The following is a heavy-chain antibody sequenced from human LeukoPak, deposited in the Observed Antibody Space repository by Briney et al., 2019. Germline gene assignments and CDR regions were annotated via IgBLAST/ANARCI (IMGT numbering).Heavy chain of an antibody. D-gene: IGHD5-24*01. CDR3: ARERDGRFFDY. Sequence: AGGAPRLSCAVSGLTFRSYLKSWGRQAPGKGLEWVANINQDGSEKYFVDSVKGRFTISRDNAKNSLHLQMNTLRAEDTAVYYCARERDGRFFDYWGQGTLVTVSS. V-gene: IGHV3-7*01. J-gene: IGHJ4*02. CDR1: GLTFRSYL. CDR2: INQDGSEK.